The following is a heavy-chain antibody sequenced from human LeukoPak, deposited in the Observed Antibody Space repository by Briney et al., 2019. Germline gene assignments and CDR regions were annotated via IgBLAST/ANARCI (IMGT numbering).Heavy chain of an antibody. CDR1: GFTFSDYY. CDR3: ASLLQLWSLGGARYYYYYGMDV. J-gene: IGHJ6*02. CDR2: ISSSGSTI. Sequence: GGSLRLSCAASGFTFSDYYMSWIRQAPGRGLEWVSYISSSGSTIYYADSVKGRFTISRDNAKNSLYLQMNSLRAEDTAVYYCASLLQLWSLGGARYYYYYGMDVWGQGTTVTVSS. D-gene: IGHD5-18*01. V-gene: IGHV3-11*01.